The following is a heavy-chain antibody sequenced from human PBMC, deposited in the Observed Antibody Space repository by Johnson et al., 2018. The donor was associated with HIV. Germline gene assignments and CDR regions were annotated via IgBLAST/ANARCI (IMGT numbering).Heavy chain of an antibody. Sequence: QVQLVESGGGVVQPGGSLRLSCAASGFSFSSYGMHWVRQGPGRGLEWVAVISYDGSNKYYADSVKGRFTISRDNSKNTLYLQMNSLRAEDTAVYYCASILVVAAQEADAFDIWGQGTMVTVSS. CDR3: ASILVVAAQEADAFDI. CDR1: GFSFSSYG. J-gene: IGHJ3*02. V-gene: IGHV3-30*19. CDR2: ISYDGSNK. D-gene: IGHD2-15*01.